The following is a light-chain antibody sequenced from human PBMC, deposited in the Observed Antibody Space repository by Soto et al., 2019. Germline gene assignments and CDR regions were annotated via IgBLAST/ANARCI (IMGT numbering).Light chain of an antibody. CDR3: QQYGSSPIT. J-gene: IGKJ5*01. Sequence: TQSPSTLSASVGDRVTITCRASQNIRAWLAWYQQKPGQAPRLLISGASSRATGIPDRFSGSGSATDFTLTISRLEPEDFALYYCQQYGSSPITFGQGTRLEIK. CDR2: GAS. CDR1: QNIRAW. V-gene: IGKV3-20*01.